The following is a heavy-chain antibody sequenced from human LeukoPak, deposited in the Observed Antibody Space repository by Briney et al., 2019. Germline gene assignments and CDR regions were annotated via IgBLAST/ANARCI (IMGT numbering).Heavy chain of an antibody. D-gene: IGHD5-24*01. Sequence: GGSLRLSCAASGFTFSSYSMNWVRQAPGKGLEWVSYISSSSSTIYYADSVKGRFTISRDNAKNSLYLQMNSLRAEVTAVYYCARAGRGGDGYKAFDYWGQGTLVTVSS. CDR3: ARAGRGGDGYKAFDY. CDR2: ISSSSSTI. V-gene: IGHV3-48*01. J-gene: IGHJ4*02. CDR1: GFTFSSYS.